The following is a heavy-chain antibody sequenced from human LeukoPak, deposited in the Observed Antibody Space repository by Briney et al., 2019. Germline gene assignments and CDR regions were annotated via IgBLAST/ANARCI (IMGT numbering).Heavy chain of an antibody. CDR2: ISGSGYTT. Sequence: GGSLRLSCAASGFTFRDCGMSWVRQAPGKGLEWVSSISGSGYTTYYADSVKGRFTISRDNSKNTLYLQMNSLRAEDTAVYYCAKYYDEIADVYWGQGTLVTVSS. V-gene: IGHV3-23*01. CDR3: AKYYDEIADVY. CDR1: GFTFRDCG. J-gene: IGHJ4*02. D-gene: IGHD3-22*01.